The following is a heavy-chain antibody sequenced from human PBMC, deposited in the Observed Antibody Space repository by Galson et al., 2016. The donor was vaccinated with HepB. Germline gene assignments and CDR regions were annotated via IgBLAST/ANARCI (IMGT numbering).Heavy chain of an antibody. CDR1: GDSISSDRYY. V-gene: IGHV4-39*01. CDR2: IYYDGST. Sequence: SETLSLTCTVSGDSISSDRYYWDWIRRPPGKGLEWIGSIYYDGSTYYIPSLRSRVTISVDTSKNQFSLNLSAVTAADTAVYYCARAGGSGSPSYYFDYWGRGTLVTVSS. J-gene: IGHJ4*02. CDR3: ARAGGSGSPSYYFDY. D-gene: IGHD3-10*01.